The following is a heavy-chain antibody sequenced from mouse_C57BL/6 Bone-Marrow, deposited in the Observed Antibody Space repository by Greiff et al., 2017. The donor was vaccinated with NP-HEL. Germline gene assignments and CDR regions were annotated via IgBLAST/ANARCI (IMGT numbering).Heavy chain of an antibody. J-gene: IGHJ1*03. V-gene: IGHV7-3*01. Sequence: EVKVVESGGGLVQPGGSLSLSCAASGFTFTDYYMSWVRQPPGKALEWLGFIRNKANGYTTEYSASVKGRFTISRDNSQSILYLQMNALRAEDSATYYCARSSSYYGSSPWYFDVWGTGTTVTVSS. D-gene: IGHD1-1*01. CDR1: GFTFTDYY. CDR3: ARSSSYYGSSPWYFDV. CDR2: IRNKANGYTT.